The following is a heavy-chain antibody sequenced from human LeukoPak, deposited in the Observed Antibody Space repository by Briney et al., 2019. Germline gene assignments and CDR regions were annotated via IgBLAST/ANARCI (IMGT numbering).Heavy chain of an antibody. CDR1: GFTFSSYW. Sequence: GGSLRLSCAASGFTFSSYWMTWVRQAPGKGLEWVSRIDDSGVIRSYADSVKGRFTISRDNSKMTLTLQMNSLRAEDTAVYYCAKRLKRNYYYHYAMDVWGQGTTVTVSS. D-gene: IGHD3-22*01. CDR2: IDDSGVIR. J-gene: IGHJ6*02. V-gene: IGHV3-23*01. CDR3: AKRLKRNYYYHYAMDV.